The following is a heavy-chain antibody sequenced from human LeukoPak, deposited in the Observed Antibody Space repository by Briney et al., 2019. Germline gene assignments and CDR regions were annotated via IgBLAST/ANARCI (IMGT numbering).Heavy chain of an antibody. D-gene: IGHD1-26*01. V-gene: IGHV3-66*02. CDR2: LYSDGTT. Sequence: GGSLRLSCAASGFTVSAYYMNRFRQAPGRGLEWVSLLYSDGTTYYSDSVKGRFTISRDNSKNTLLLQMNSLRAEDTAVYYCARDRAATEVWVELDPWGQGTLVTVSS. J-gene: IGHJ5*02. CDR1: GFTVSAYY. CDR3: ARDRAATEVWVELDP.